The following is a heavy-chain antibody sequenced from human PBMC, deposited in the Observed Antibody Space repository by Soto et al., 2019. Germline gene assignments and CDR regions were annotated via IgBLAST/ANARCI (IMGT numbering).Heavy chain of an antibody. CDR2: IWYDGSNK. Sequence: QVQLVESGGGVVQPGRSLRLSCAASGFTFSSYGMHWVRQAPGKGLEWVAVIWYDGSNKYYADSVKGRFTISRDNSKNPLYLKMNSLGAEDRVVYYCARDQTTVVTGPDSWGQGTLVTVSS. CDR3: ARDQTTVVTGPDS. J-gene: IGHJ4*02. CDR1: GFTFSSYG. D-gene: IGHD4-17*01. V-gene: IGHV3-33*01.